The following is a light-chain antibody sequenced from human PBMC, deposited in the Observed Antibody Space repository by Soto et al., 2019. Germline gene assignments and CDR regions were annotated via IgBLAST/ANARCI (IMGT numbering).Light chain of an antibody. Sequence: QSVLTQPASVSRSPGQSITISCTGTSSDVGGYNYVSWYQQHPGKAPKLMIYDVSNRPSGVSNRFSGSKSGNTASLTISGLQADDEADYYCSSYTSSSTLGGVAFGGGTKLTVL. CDR1: SSDVGGYNY. V-gene: IGLV2-14*01. CDR3: SSYTSSSTLGGVA. CDR2: DVS. J-gene: IGLJ2*01.